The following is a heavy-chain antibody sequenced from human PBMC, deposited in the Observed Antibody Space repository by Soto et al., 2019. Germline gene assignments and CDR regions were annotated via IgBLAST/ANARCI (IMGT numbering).Heavy chain of an antibody. J-gene: IGHJ6*02. D-gene: IGHD1-26*01. V-gene: IGHV4-39*01. Sequence: SETLSLTCTVSGASITSTSYHWGWIRQPPGKGLEWIGNFYYSGSTYYNPSLRSRVTISVDASKNQFSVKVSSVTATDTAVYYCARSVGDYYYGRDVWGQGTTVTVS. CDR3: ARSVGDYYYGRDV. CDR2: FYYSGST. CDR1: GASITSTSYH.